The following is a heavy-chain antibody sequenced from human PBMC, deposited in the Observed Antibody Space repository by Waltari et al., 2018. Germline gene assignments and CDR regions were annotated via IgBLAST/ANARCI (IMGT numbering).Heavy chain of an antibody. Sequence: EVQLVESGGALVQPGGSLRLSCAASGFTFSSYWMSWVRQAPGRGVGGVATMYQGGSEKSYVDSVKGRFTIYRDNAKTSLYLQMNILRSEDTAVYYCTRGGANRGRFDYWGQGTLVTVSS. CDR3: TRGGANRGRFDY. CDR1: GFTFSSYW. D-gene: IGHD2-8*01. CDR2: MYQGGSEK. V-gene: IGHV3-7*01. J-gene: IGHJ4*02.